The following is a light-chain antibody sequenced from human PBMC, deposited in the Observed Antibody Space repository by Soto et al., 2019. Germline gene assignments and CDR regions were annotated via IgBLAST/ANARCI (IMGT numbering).Light chain of an antibody. CDR3: QSYDNNVSGWV. Sequence: QSVLTQPPSVSGAPGQRVTISCTGSSSNIGAGYPVHWYQQLPGTAPKLLIHGNTNRPSGVPDRFSGSKSGASAALVITGLRADDEADYYCQSYDNNVSGWVFGGGTKLTVL. CDR1: SSNIGAGYP. J-gene: IGLJ3*02. CDR2: GNT. V-gene: IGLV1-40*01.